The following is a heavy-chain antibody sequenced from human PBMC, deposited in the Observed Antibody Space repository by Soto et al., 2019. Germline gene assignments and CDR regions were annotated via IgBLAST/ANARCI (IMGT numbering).Heavy chain of an antibody. CDR1: GGSISSSSYY. D-gene: IGHD3-22*01. CDR3: ARNWQYYYDSSGYYGNSGLYDY. J-gene: IGHJ4*02. V-gene: IGHV4-39*01. Sequence: SETLSLTCTVSGGSISSSSYYWGWIRQPPGKGLEWIGSIYYSGSTYYNPSLKSRVTISVDTSKNQFSLRLSSVTAADTAVYYCARNWQYYYDSSGYYGNSGLYDYWGQGTLVTV. CDR2: IYYSGST.